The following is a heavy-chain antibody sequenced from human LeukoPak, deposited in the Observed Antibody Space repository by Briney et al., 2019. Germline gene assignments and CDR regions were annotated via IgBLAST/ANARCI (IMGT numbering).Heavy chain of an antibody. D-gene: IGHD3-10*01. CDR2: IVKNGNNK. J-gene: IGHJ6*02. Sequence: GGSLRLSCAATGFTFGTYGIHWVRQARGKGLEWVAFIVKNGNNKYYVESVKGRFTISRDNSKNVLYLQMNSLRDDDTAVYYCARDGGSGSYSLDVWGQGTTVTVSS. CDR3: ARDGGSGSYSLDV. V-gene: IGHV3-30*02. CDR1: GFTFGTYG.